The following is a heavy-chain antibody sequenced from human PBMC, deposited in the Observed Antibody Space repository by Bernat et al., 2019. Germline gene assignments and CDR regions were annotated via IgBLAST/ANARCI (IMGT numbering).Heavy chain of an antibody. Sequence: EVQLVESGGGLVQPGGSLKLACVASGFSSSATSIHWVRQASGTGLEWVARIRSKTDNYATAYGTSAKGRFTISRDDSRNTAYLQMNSLRTDDTAVYYCMAPSGLGYWGQGTLVTVSS. CDR2: IRSKTDNYAT. CDR1: GFSSSATS. J-gene: IGHJ4*02. V-gene: IGHV3-73*01. CDR3: MAPSGLGY. D-gene: IGHD2-8*02.